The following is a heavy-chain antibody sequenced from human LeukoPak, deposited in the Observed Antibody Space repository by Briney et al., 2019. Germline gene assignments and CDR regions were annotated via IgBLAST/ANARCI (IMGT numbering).Heavy chain of an antibody. CDR1: GFTFSSYS. D-gene: IGHD1/OR15-1a*01. Sequence: PGGSLRLSCAASGFTFSSYSMNWVRQAPGKGLEWVSSISSSSSYIYYADSVKGRFTISRDNAKNSLYLQMNSLRAEDTAVYYCARDKNKNYYYMDVWGKGTTVTVSS. J-gene: IGHJ6*03. V-gene: IGHV3-21*01. CDR3: ARDKNKNYYYMDV. CDR2: ISSSSSYI.